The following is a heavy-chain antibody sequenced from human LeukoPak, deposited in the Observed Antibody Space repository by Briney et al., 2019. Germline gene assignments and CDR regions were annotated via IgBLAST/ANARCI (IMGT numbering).Heavy chain of an antibody. CDR2: FSSSGTTT. Sequence: GGSLRLSCAASGFTFTNYAMSWVRQAPGKGLEWVSVFSSSGTTTYYADSVKGRFTISRDNSKNTLYLQMSSLRAEDTAVYYCAKYQQASSRRFDYWGQGTLVTVSS. J-gene: IGHJ4*02. CDR3: AKYQQASSRRFDY. V-gene: IGHV3-23*01. D-gene: IGHD6-6*01. CDR1: GFTFTNYA.